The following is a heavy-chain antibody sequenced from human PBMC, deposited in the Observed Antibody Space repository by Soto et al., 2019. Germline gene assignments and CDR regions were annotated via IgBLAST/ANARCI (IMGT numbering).Heavy chain of an antibody. Sequence: PGGSLRLSCAASGFTFSSYSMNWVRQAPGKGLEWVSYISSSSSTIYYADSVKGRFTISRDNAKNSLYLQMNSLRAEDTAVYYCARDETFGELHKIQGPMDVWGKGTTVTVSS. CDR2: ISSSSSTI. CDR3: ARDETFGELHKIQGPMDV. V-gene: IGHV3-48*01. CDR1: GFTFSSYS. J-gene: IGHJ6*03. D-gene: IGHD3-10*01.